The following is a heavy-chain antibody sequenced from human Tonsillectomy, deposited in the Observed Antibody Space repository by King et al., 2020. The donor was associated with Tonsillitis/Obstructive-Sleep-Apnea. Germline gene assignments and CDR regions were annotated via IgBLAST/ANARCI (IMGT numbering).Heavy chain of an antibody. CDR3: ALISRYCSSTSCYENSYYYYMDV. CDR2: IDWDDDK. Sequence: QFTLKESGPALVKPTQTLTLTCTFSGFSLTTSGMCVSWIRQPPGKALEWLARIDWDDDKYYNTYRKTRITISKDTSKNQVVLTMTTMDPVDTATYYCALISRYCSSTSCYENSYYYYMDVWGKGTPVTVSS. V-gene: IGHV2-70*15. D-gene: IGHD2-2*01. CDR1: GFSLTTSGMC. J-gene: IGHJ6*03.